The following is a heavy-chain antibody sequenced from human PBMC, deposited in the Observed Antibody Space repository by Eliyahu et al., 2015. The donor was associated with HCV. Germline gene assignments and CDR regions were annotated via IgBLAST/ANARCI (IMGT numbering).Heavy chain of an antibody. CDR1: GYIFTSYW. V-gene: IGHV5-51*01. J-gene: IGHJ4*02. Sequence: EVQLVQSGAEVKKPGESLKISCKGSGYIFTSYWIGWVRQMPGKGLEWMGTMHPHDSDTKYSPSFRGRVFISVDNSISTAYLHWNSLKASDTAMYYCVRGTPGYSSNWDDYWGQGTQVTVSS. D-gene: IGHD6-13*01. CDR2: MHPHDSDT. CDR3: VRGTPGYSSNWDDY.